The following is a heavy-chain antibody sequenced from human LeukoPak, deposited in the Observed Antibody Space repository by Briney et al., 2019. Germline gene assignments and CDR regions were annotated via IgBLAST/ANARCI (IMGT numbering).Heavy chain of an antibody. D-gene: IGHD2-2*01. CDR3: ATSSPHCSSTSCYNDAFDI. J-gene: IGHJ3*02. CDR1: GFTFSSYS. V-gene: IGHV3-21*01. CDR2: ISSSSSYI. Sequence: GGSLRLSCAASGFTFSSYSLNWVRQAPGKGLEWVSSISSSSSYIYYADSVRGRFTISRDNAKNSLYLQMNSLRAEDTAVSYCATSSPHCSSTSCYNDAFDIWGQGTMVTVSS.